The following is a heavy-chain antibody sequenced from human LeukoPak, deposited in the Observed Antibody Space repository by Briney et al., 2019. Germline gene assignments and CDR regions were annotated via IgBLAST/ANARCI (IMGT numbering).Heavy chain of an antibody. CDR1: GGTFSRYA. Sequence: GASAKVSCKASGGTFSRYAISWVRQAPGQGLEWMGGIIPIFGTPNYAQKFQGRVTITADESTRTAYMELRGLRSEDTAVYYCARDATIHDSSSYYYLWWGQGTLVTVSS. CDR2: IIPIFGTP. J-gene: IGHJ4*02. V-gene: IGHV1-69*13. D-gene: IGHD3-22*01. CDR3: ARDATIHDSSSYYYLW.